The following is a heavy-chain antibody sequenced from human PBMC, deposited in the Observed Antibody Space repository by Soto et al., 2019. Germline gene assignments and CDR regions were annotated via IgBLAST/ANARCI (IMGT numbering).Heavy chain of an antibody. Sequence: EVQLLESGGGLVQPGGSLRLSCAASGLTFSGYGMSWVRQAPGTGLEWVSAISGSGSTTYYADSVKGRFTISRDDSKNILFLQMSSVRAEDTAVYYCVTRSRGLQSSPPRLDSWGQGTLVSVSS. D-gene: IGHD4-4*01. CDR3: VTRSRGLQSSPPRLDS. J-gene: IGHJ4*02. V-gene: IGHV3-23*01. CDR1: GLTFSGYG. CDR2: ISGSGSTT.